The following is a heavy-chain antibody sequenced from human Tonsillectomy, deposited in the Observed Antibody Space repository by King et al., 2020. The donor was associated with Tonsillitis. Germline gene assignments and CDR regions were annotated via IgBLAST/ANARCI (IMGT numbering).Heavy chain of an antibody. CDR2: IRGSGGTT. J-gene: IGHJ3*01. D-gene: IGHD5-12*01. V-gene: IGHV3-23*04. CDR1: GFTFSGFA. CDR3: AKDKVATMPRDAFDF. Sequence: VQLVESGGGLVQRGGSLRLSCAASGFTFSGFAMSWVRQSPGKGLEWVSVIRGSGGTTYSADSVKGRFTISRDNSKNTLYLQMNSLRAEDTAVYYCAKDKVATMPRDAFDFWGQGTTGTVSS.